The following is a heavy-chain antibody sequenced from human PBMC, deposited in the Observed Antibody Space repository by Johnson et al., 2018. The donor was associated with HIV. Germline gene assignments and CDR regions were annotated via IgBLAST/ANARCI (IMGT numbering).Heavy chain of an antibody. CDR3: ATSGDKYSSNWGDAFDI. CDR2: ISYDGSNK. D-gene: IGHD6-13*01. J-gene: IGHJ3*02. V-gene: IGHV3-30*03. Sequence: QVQLVESGGGVVRPGGSLRLSCAASGFTFDDYGIHWVRQAPGKGLEWVAVISYDGSNKYYADSVKGRFTISRDNAKNSLSLQMNSLRAEDTAVYYCATSGDKYSSNWGDAFDIWGQGTMVTVSS. CDR1: GFTFDDYG.